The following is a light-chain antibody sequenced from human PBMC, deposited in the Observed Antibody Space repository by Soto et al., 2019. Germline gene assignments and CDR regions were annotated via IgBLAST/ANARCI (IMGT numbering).Light chain of an antibody. CDR2: LNSDGSH. CDR1: SGHSTYT. Sequence: QAVVTQSPSASASLGASVKLTCTLSSGHSTYTIAWHQLQPEKGPRYLMKLNSDGSHSKGDGIPDRFSGSSSGAERYLTISSLQSEDEADYYCQTWGSANVVFGGGTKLTVL. V-gene: IGLV4-69*02. J-gene: IGLJ2*01. CDR3: QTWGSANVV.